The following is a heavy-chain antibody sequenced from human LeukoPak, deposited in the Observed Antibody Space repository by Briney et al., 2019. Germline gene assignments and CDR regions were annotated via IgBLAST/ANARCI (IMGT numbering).Heavy chain of an antibody. Sequence: GRSLRLSCAASGFTFSSYAMHWVRQAPGKGLEWVAVISYDGSNKYYADSVKGRFTISRDNSKNTLYLQMNSLRAEDTAVYYCARGTAVTHGYFEYWGQGTLVTVSS. J-gene: IGHJ4*02. CDR1: GFTFSSYA. CDR2: ISYDGSNK. V-gene: IGHV3-30-3*01. CDR3: ARGTAVTHGYFEY. D-gene: IGHD4-17*01.